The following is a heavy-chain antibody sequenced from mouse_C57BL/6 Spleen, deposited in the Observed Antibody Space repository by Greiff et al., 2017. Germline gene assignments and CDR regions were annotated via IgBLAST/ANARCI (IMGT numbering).Heavy chain of an antibody. CDR1: GFTFSSYT. Sequence: EVMLVESGGGLVKPGGSLKLSCAASGFTFSSYTMSWVRQTPEKRLEWVATISGGGGNTYYPDSVKGLFTISRDNAKNTLYLQMSSLRSEDTALYYCARQGISGAMDYWGQGTSVTVSS. V-gene: IGHV5-9*01. CDR2: ISGGGGNT. J-gene: IGHJ4*01. CDR3: ARQGISGAMDY.